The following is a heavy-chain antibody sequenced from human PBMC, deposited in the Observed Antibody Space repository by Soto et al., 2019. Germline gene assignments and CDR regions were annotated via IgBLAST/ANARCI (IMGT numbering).Heavy chain of an antibody. CDR2: INPSGGST. J-gene: IGHJ6*03. CDR1: GYTFTSYY. Sequence: ASVKVSCKASGYTFTSYYMHWVRQAPGQGLEWMGIINPSGGSTSYAQKFQGRVTMTRDTSTSTVYMELSSLRSEDTAVYYCAVLHSGYQARDYYHYYMDVWGKGTPVTVSS. V-gene: IGHV1-46*01. D-gene: IGHD5-12*01. CDR3: AVLHSGYQARDYYHYYMDV.